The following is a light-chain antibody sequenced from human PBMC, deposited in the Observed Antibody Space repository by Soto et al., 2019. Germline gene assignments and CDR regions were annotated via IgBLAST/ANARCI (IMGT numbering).Light chain of an antibody. CDR1: QSVSSY. Sequence: EIVLTQSPATLSLSPGERATLSCRASQSVSSYLAWYQQKRGQAHRLLIYDASNRTTGIRARFSGSGSGTDFALTISSLEPEDFAVYYCQQRSNWPPRYTFGQGTKLEIK. CDR3: QQRSNWPPRYT. J-gene: IGKJ2*01. V-gene: IGKV3-11*01. CDR2: DAS.